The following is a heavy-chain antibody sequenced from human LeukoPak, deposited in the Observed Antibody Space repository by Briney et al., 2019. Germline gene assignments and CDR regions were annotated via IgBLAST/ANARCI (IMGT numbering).Heavy chain of an antibody. CDR3: ARDYRAYDILTGYYNYYYYYGMDV. Sequence: ASVKVSCKASGYTFTSYAMHWVRQAPGQRLEWMGWINAGNGNTKYSQKFQGRVTITRDTSASTAYMELSSLRSEDTAVYYCARDYRAYDILTGYYNYYYYYGMDVWGKGTTVTVSS. V-gene: IGHV1-3*01. D-gene: IGHD3-9*01. CDR2: INAGNGNT. J-gene: IGHJ6*04. CDR1: GYTFTSYA.